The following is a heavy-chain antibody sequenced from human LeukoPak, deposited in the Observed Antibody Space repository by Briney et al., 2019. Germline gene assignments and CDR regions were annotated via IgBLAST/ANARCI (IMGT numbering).Heavy chain of an antibody. Sequence: GGSLRLSCAASGFSVRNNYMSWVRQAPGKGLEWVSVIYTGGNTYYADSAKGRFTISRDNSKNTLYLQMGSLRAEDMAVYYCVRGPGRSPDYWGQGTLVTVSS. V-gene: IGHV3-66*01. J-gene: IGHJ4*02. D-gene: IGHD1-26*01. CDR2: IYTGGNT. CDR3: VRGPGRSPDY. CDR1: GFSVRNNY.